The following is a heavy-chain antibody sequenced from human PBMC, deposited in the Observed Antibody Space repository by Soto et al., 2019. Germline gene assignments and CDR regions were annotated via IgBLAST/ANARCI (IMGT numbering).Heavy chain of an antibody. J-gene: IGHJ3*02. V-gene: IGHV1-24*01. Sequence: ASVKVCCEVSGYTLTELSIHWVRQAPGKGLEWMGGFDPEDGETIYAQKFQGRVTMTEDTSTDTAYMELSSLRSEDTAVYYCATLVGATFAFDIWGQGTMVTVSS. D-gene: IGHD1-26*01. CDR3: ATLVGATFAFDI. CDR1: GYTLTELS. CDR2: FDPEDGET.